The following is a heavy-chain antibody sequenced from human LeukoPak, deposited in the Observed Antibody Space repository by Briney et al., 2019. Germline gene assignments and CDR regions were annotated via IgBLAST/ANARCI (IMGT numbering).Heavy chain of an antibody. CDR2: ISGSGGST. J-gene: IGHJ4*02. D-gene: IGHD2-21*01. CDR1: GFTFSSYA. CDR3: AKFLPTHIVVANYYFDY. Sequence: GGSQRLSCAASGFTFSSYAMSWVRQAPGKGLEWVSAISGSGGSTYYADSVKGRFTISRDNSKNTLYLQMNSLRADDTAVYYCAKFLPTHIVVANYYFDYWGQGTLVTVSS. V-gene: IGHV3-23*01.